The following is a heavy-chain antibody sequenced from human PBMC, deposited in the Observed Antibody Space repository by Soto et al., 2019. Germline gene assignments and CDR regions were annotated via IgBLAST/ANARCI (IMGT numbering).Heavy chain of an antibody. V-gene: IGHV3-33*01. J-gene: IGHJ4*02. CDR3: ARGRAAAGRTPGGY. CDR2: IWYYGSNK. D-gene: IGHD6-13*01. CDR1: GFTFSSYG. Sequence: GVLRLSFAASGFTFSSYGMHWVRQAPGKGLEWVAVIWYYGSNKYYADSVKGRFTISRDNSKNTLYLQMNSLRAEDTAVYYCARGRAAAGRTPGGYWGQGTLVTVSS.